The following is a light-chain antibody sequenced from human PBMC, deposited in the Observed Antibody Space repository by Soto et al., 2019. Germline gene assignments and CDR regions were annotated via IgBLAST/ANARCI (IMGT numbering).Light chain of an antibody. J-gene: IGKJ5*01. CDR1: QSVSNN. CDR2: DTS. Sequence: EIVTTQSPATLSVSPGERATLSCRASQSVSNNLAWYQQRPGQAPRLLIYDTSTRATGVPTRFSGSGSGTEFTLTISSLQSEDFAVYYCQQYNYWPPKITFGQGTRLEI. CDR3: QQYNYWPPKIT. V-gene: IGKV3-15*01.